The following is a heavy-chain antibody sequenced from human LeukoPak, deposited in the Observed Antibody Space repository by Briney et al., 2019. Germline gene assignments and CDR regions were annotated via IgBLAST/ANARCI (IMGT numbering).Heavy chain of an antibody. CDR1: GDSVSSNSAA. Sequence: SQTLSLTCAISGDSVSSNSAAWNWIRQSPSRGLEWLGRTYYRSKWYNDYAVSAKSRITINPDTSKNQFSLQLNSVTLEDTAVYYCAREVDTAMVRDAFDIWGQGTMVTVSS. J-gene: IGHJ3*02. D-gene: IGHD5-18*01. CDR3: AREVDTAMVRDAFDI. CDR2: TYYRSKWYN. V-gene: IGHV6-1*01.